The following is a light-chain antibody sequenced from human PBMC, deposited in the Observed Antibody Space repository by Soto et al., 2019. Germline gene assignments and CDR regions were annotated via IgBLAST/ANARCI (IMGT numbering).Light chain of an antibody. J-gene: IGLJ2*01. CDR2: EVS. CDR3: CSYAGSSTLDVV. Sequence: QSALTQPASVSGSPGQSITISCTGTSSDVGSYNLVSWYQQHPGKAPKLMIYEVSQRPSGVSNRFSGSKSGNTASLTISGLQAEDEADYYCCSYAGSSTLDVVFGGGTKLTVL. V-gene: IGLV2-23*02. CDR1: SSDVGSYNL.